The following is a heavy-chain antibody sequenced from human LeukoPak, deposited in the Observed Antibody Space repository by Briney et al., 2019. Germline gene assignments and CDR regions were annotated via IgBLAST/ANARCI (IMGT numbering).Heavy chain of an antibody. CDR2: IKPDGSVK. D-gene: IGHD1/OR15-1a*01. CDR3: ARNRGPGGGYFDY. V-gene: IGHV3-7*05. J-gene: IGHJ4*02. Sequence: GGSLKLSCSGFTFSSYWMSWVRQAPGRGLQWVANIKPDGSVKSYADSVKGRFTISGDNSKNSLYLQMNSLRAEDTAVYYCARNRGPGGGYFDYWGQGTLVTVSS. CDR1: GFTFSSYW.